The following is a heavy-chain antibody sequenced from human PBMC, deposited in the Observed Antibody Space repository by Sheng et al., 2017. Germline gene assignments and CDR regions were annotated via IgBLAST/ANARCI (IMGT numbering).Heavy chain of an antibody. V-gene: IGHV4-39*01. Sequence: QLQLQESGPGLVTPSETLSLTCTVSGGSIINSNCYWDWFRQPPGRGMEWIGSISYSGATYYNPSLNSRVTMSVDTSKSRFSVKLTSVTAADTAVHYCARRANRDGLVIDYIDYVGPGNLVTVSS. J-gene: IGHJ4*02. CDR2: ISYSGAT. CDR3: ARRANRDGLVIDYIDY. D-gene: IGHD3-9*01. CDR1: GGSIINSNCY.